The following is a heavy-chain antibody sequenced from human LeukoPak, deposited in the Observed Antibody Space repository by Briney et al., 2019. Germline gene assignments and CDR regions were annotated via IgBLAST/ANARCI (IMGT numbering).Heavy chain of an antibody. CDR2: ISPNSGGT. D-gene: IGHD2-2*01. V-gene: IGHV1-2*02. J-gene: IGHJ4*02. Sequence: ASVKVSCKASGYTFTGYYMHWVRQAPGQGLEWMGWISPNSGGTNYAQKFQGRVTMTRDTSISTAYMGLSRLRSDDTGVYYCARDICSSTSCYFPGALGDWGQGTLVTVSS. CDR3: ARDICSSTSCYFPGALGD. CDR1: GYTFTGYY.